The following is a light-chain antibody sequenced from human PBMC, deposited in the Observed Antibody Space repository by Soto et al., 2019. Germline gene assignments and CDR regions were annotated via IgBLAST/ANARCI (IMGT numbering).Light chain of an antibody. CDR3: CSYAGSYTYV. V-gene: IGLV2-11*01. CDR2: NVS. Sequence: QSALTQPRSVSGSPGQSVTISCTGTSSDVGGYNYVSWYQQHPGKAPKLMIYNVSERPSGVPDRFSGSKSDNTASLTISGLQAEDEADYYCCSYAGSYTYVLGTGTKVTVL. J-gene: IGLJ1*01. CDR1: SSDVGGYNY.